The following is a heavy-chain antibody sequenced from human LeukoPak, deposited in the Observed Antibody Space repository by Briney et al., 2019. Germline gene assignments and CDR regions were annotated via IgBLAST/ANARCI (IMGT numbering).Heavy chain of an antibody. CDR1: GGSVSSGGFS. D-gene: IGHD1-1*01. CDR2: ISHTGST. CDR3: ARLSTTGTPMKAFDI. J-gene: IGHJ3*02. Sequence: PSETLSLTCAVSGGSVSSGGFSWRWIRQPPGKGLECIGSISHTGSTYYNPSLKSRVTISVDTSKNQFSLKLSSVTAADTAVYFCARLSTTGTPMKAFDIWGQGTMVTVSS. V-gene: IGHV4-30-2*01.